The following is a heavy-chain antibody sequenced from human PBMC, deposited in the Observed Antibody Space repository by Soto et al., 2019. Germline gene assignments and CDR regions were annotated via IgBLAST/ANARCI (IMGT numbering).Heavy chain of an antibody. CDR3: ARDPKTGTTSGLDNNWFDP. V-gene: IGHV3-7*01. Sequence: PGGSLRLSCSASGFTFSSYWMSWVRQAPGKGLEWVANIKQDGSEKYYVDSVKGRFTISRDNAKNSLYLQMNSLRAEDTAVYYCARDPKTGTTSGLDNNWFDPWGQGTLVTVSS. D-gene: IGHD1-1*01. CDR1: GFTFSSYW. CDR2: IKQDGSEK. J-gene: IGHJ5*02.